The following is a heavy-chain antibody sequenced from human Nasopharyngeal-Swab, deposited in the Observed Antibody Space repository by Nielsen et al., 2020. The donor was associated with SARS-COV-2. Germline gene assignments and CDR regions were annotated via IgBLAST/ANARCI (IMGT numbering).Heavy chain of an antibody. CDR3: ARDSTPVYYYYYMDV. CDR2: IYYSGST. D-gene: IGHD2-15*01. V-gene: IGHV4-59*01. Sequence: SETLSLTCNVSGGSISTYYWSWIRQPPGKGLEWIGYIYYSGSTNYNPSLKSRVTISVDTSKNQFSLKLSSVTAADTAVYYCARDSTPVYYYYYMDVWGKGTTVTVSS. J-gene: IGHJ6*03. CDR1: GGSISTYY.